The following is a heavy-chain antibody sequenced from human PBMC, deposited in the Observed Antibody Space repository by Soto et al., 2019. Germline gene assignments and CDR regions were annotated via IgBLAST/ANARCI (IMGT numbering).Heavy chain of an antibody. CDR3: AREVGLLYWGSYYYGMDV. CDR2: INDQGGSP. J-gene: IGHJ6*02. CDR1: GFRFNNYW. D-gene: IGHD3-3*01. Sequence: GGSLRLSCAASGFRFNNYWMHWVRQAPGKGLVWVSRINDQGGSPSYADSVKGRFTISRDNPNSMLYLQMNSLRAEDTAVYYCAREVGLLYWGSYYYGMDVWGRGTTVTVSS. V-gene: IGHV3-74*01.